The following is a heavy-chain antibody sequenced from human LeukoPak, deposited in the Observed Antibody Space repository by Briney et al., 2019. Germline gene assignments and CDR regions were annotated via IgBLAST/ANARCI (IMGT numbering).Heavy chain of an antibody. V-gene: IGHV4-38-2*02. CDR3: V. Sequence: PSETLSLTCSVSGYSISSAYYWGWIRQPPGKGLEWIGSVYYSGSTYYNPSLKSRVTISVDTSKNQFSLNRISVTAADTAYYMDVWGKRTTVTGSS. CDR2: VYYSGST. CDR1: GYSISSAYY. J-gene: IGHJ6*03.